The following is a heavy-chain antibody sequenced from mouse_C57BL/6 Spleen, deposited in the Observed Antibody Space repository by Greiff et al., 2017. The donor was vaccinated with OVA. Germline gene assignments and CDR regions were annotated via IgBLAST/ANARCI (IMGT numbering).Heavy chain of an antibody. Sequence: EVQLVESGGGLVKPGGSLKLSCAASGFTFSSYAMSWVRQTPEKRLEWVATISDGGSYTYYPDNVKGRFTISRDNAKNNLYLQMSHLKSEDTAMYYCARCSSYAMDYWGQGTSVTVSS. J-gene: IGHJ4*01. CDR1: GFTFSSYA. CDR3: ARCSSYAMDY. D-gene: IGHD1-1*01. CDR2: ISDGGSYT. V-gene: IGHV5-4*01.